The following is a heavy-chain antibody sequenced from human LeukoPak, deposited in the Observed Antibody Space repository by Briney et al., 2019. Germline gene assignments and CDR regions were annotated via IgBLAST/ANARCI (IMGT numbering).Heavy chain of an antibody. D-gene: IGHD2-2*01. Sequence: SETLSLTCTVSGDSISNYYWNWIRQPPGKGLEWIGYIYYSGNTNYNPSLKSRVTISVDTSKTQFSLKLSSVTAADTAVYYCARRSDIVVVPAAKRWFDPWGQGTLVTVSS. J-gene: IGHJ5*02. CDR3: ARRSDIVVVPAAKRWFDP. CDR1: GDSISNYY. CDR2: IYYSGNT. V-gene: IGHV4-59*08.